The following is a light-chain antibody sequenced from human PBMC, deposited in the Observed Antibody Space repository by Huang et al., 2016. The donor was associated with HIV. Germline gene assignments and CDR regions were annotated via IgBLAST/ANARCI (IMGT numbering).Light chain of an antibody. V-gene: IGKV3-20*01. CDR3: QQYGTSWA. J-gene: IGKJ1*01. CDR1: QSVARN. Sequence: ESVLTQSPGTLSLSPGERATLSCRASQSVARNLAWYQHKPGQAPRLLSYGASSRATGIPDRCSGSGSETDFTLTINRLEPEDFAVYYCQQYGTSWAFGQGTKVEI. CDR2: GAS.